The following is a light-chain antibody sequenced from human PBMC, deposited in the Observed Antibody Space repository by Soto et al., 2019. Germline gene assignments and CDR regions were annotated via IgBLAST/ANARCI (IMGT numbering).Light chain of an antibody. V-gene: IGKV1-5*03. Sequence: DIQMTQSPSTLSASVGDRVTITCRASQTFGRWLAWFQQKPGKAPKLLIYEASNLESGVPSRFSGSGSGTEFTLTFSSLQPDDFATYYCQQYNSYLWTFGQGTKVDIK. CDR1: QTFGRW. CDR3: QQYNSYLWT. CDR2: EAS. J-gene: IGKJ1*01.